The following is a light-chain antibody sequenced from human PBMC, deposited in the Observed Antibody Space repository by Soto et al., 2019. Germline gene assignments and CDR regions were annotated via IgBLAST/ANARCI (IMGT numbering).Light chain of an antibody. CDR3: QRYGSSPLT. CDR1: QSVRGGY. CDR2: GAS. Sequence: IVLTQSPDTLSLSPGERATLSCRASQSVRGGYLAWYQHKPGQAPRLLIYGASSTATGIPDRFSGSGSGTDFTLTIRRLAPGDFAVYYCQRYGSSPLTFGQGTKVEIK. V-gene: IGKV3-20*01. J-gene: IGKJ1*01.